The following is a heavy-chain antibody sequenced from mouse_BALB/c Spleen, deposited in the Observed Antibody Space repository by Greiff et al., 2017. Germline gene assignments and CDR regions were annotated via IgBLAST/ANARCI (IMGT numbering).Heavy chain of an antibody. CDR1: GYTFTSYW. V-gene: IGHV1-7*01. J-gene: IGHJ3*01. CDR3: ARGDGNYVWFAY. D-gene: IGHD2-1*01. Sequence: QVQLQQSGAELAKPGASVKMSCKASGYTFTSYWMHWVKQRPGQGLEWIGYINPSTGYTEYNQKFKDKATLTADKSSSTAYMQLSSLTSEDSAVYYCARGDGNYVWFAYWGQGTLVTVSA. CDR2: INPSTGYT.